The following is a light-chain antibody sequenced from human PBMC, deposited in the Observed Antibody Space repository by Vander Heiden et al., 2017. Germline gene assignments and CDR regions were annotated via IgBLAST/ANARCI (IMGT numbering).Light chain of an antibody. CDR3: AAWDDSLNGWV. CDR2: SNN. CDR1: SSNIGSNT. V-gene: IGLV1-44*01. Sequence: QSVLTHPPSASGTPGQSVTISCSGSSSNIGSNTVNWYQQLPGTAPKLIIYSNNQRPSGVPDRFSGSKSGTSASLAISGLQYEDEADYYCAAWDDSLNGWVFGGGTKLTVL. J-gene: IGLJ3*02.